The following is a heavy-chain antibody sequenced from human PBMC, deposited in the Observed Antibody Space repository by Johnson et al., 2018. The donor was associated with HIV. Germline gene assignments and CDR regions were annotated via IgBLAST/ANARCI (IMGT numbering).Heavy chain of an antibody. V-gene: IGHV3-48*04. CDR1: GFTFSTYA. Sequence: VQLMESGGGVVQPGWSLRLSCAASGFTFSTYAMSWVRQAPGKGLEWVSHISSSGRSTYYTDSVKGRFTISRDNAKNSVYLQMNSLRAEDTAVYYCARGDYGDYLNAFDIWGQGTMVTVSS. CDR3: ARGDYGDYLNAFDI. CDR2: ISSSGRST. D-gene: IGHD4-17*01. J-gene: IGHJ3*02.